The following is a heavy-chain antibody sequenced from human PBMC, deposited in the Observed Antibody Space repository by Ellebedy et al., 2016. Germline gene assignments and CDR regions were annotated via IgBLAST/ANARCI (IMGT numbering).Heavy chain of an antibody. V-gene: IGHV3-48*04. CDR1: GFSFSTFS. Sequence: GGSLRLSCATAGFSFSTFSMNWVRQAPGKGLEWISHIRDSGSTKFYADSVKGRFTVSSDNAKNSLYLQINSLRVEDTAVYYCVRDYQWSFDYWGQGTLVTVSS. D-gene: IGHD2-15*01. CDR2: IRDSGSTK. J-gene: IGHJ4*02. CDR3: VRDYQWSFDY.